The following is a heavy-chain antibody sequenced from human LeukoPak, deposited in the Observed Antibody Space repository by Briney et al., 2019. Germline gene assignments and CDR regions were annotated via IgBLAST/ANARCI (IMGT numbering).Heavy chain of an antibody. J-gene: IGHJ4*02. CDR2: IYYSGNT. V-gene: IGHV4-59*08. CDR1: GGSISSYY. Sequence: PSETLSLTCTVSGGSISSYYWSWIRQPPGKGLEWIGYIYYSGNTKYNPSLKSRVTISVDTSKNEFSLKLSSVTAADTALYYCARHRYTYGPGFSYWGQGTLVTVSS. D-gene: IGHD5-18*01. CDR3: ARHRYTYGPGFSY.